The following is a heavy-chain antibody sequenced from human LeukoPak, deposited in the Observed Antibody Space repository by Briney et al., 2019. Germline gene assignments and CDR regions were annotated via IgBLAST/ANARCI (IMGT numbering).Heavy chain of an antibody. J-gene: IGHJ4*02. CDR3: ATLDYGEEPYYFDY. Sequence: GGSLRLSCAASGFTFSSYAMSWVRQAPGKGLEWVSAISGSGGSTYYADSVKGRFTISRDNSKNTLYLQMNSLRAENTAVYYCATLDYGEEPYYFDYWGQGTLVTVSS. CDR1: GFTFSSYA. D-gene: IGHD4-17*01. CDR2: ISGSGGST. V-gene: IGHV3-23*01.